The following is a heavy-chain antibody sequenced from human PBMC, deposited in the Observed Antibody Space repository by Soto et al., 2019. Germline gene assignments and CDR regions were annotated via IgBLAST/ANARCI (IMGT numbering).Heavy chain of an antibody. CDR1: GSTFTSYD. CDR2: MNPNSGNT. CDR3: ARAQVGWVDP. J-gene: IGHJ5*02. D-gene: IGHD3-10*01. V-gene: IGHV1-8*01. Sequence: QVQLVQSGAEVKKPGASVKVSCKASGSTFTSYDINWVRQATGQGLEWMGWMNPNSGNTGYAQKVQGRVTVTRSTSMSTAYMDRSSLRSEDTAVYYCARAQVGWVDPWGQGTLVTVSS.